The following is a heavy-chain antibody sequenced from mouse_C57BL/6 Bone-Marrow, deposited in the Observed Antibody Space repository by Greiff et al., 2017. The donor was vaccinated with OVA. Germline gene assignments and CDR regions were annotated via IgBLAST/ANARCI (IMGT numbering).Heavy chain of an antibody. D-gene: IGHD4-1*02. CDR3: AGDPTGTSMDY. CDR2: ITHSGET. Sequence: VQLQESGPGLVKPSQSLFLTCSITGFPITSGYYWIWIRQSPGKPLEWMGYITHSGETFYNPSLQSPISITRDTSKNQFFLQMISVTTEDTAMYYCAGDPTGTSMDYWGQGTSVTVSS. CDR1: GFPITSGYY. J-gene: IGHJ4*01. V-gene: IGHV12-3*01.